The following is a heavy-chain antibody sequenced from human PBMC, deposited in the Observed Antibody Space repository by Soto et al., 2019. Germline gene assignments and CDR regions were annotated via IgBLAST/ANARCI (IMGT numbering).Heavy chain of an antibody. Sequence: QVQLVQSGAEVKKPGASVKVSCKASGYTFTSYGISWVRQAPGQGLEWMGWISAYNGNTNYAQKLQGRVTMTTDTASSTAYMELRSLISDDTAVYYCARSIIGYCSGGSCYAYFDIWGQGTMVTVSS. D-gene: IGHD2-15*01. CDR1: GYTFTSYG. V-gene: IGHV1-18*01. CDR3: ARSIIGYCSGGSCYAYFDI. CDR2: ISAYNGNT. J-gene: IGHJ3*02.